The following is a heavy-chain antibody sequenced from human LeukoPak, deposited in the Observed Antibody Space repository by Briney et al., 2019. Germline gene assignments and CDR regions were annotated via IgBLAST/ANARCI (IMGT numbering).Heavy chain of an antibody. D-gene: IGHD3-10*01. CDR1: GFTFSSYA. CDR2: ISGSGGST. CDR3: AKEDYYGSGSYYEAPHY. Sequence: GGSLRLSCAASGFTFSSYAMSWVRQAPGKGLEWVSAISGSGGSTYYADSVKGRFTISRDNSKNTLYLQMNSLRAEDTAVYYCAKEDYYGSGSYYEAPHYWGQGTLVTVSS. J-gene: IGHJ4*02. V-gene: IGHV3-23*01.